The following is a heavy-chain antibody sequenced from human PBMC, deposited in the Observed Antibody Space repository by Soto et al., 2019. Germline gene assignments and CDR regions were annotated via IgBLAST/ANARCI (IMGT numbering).Heavy chain of an antibody. CDR3: ARLARYYYDSSGSQPDY. Sequence: PSETLSLTCTVSGGSISSGDYYWSWIRQPPGKGLEWIGYIYYSGSTYYNPSLKSRVTISVDTSKNQFSLKLSSVTAADTAVYYCARLARYYYDSSGSQPDYWGQGTLVTVSS. D-gene: IGHD3-22*01. CDR2: IYYSGST. V-gene: IGHV4-30-4*01. CDR1: GGSISSGDYY. J-gene: IGHJ4*02.